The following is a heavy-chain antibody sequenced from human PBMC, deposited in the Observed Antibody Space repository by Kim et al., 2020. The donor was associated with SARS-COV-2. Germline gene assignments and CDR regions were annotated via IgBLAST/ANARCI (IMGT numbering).Heavy chain of an antibody. J-gene: IGHJ6*02. Sequence: GGSLRLSCAASGFTFGNYGLHWVRQAPGKGLEWVAFISHDGSNPKYAESVKGRFTISRDNSKNTVYLQMDSLRAEDTAVYYCAKDLNIVVVPAALFDAGMDVWGHGTTVTVSS. CDR1: GFTFGNYG. V-gene: IGHV3-30*18. CDR3: AKDLNIVVVPAALFDAGMDV. D-gene: IGHD2-2*01. CDR2: ISHDGSNP.